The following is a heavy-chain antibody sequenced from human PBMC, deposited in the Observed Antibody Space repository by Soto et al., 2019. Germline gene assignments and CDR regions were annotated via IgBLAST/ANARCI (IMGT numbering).Heavy chain of an antibody. CDR3: ARKQVPAPNGMDG. CDR2: IDPSESYT. CDR1: GYRFTSYW. Sequence: GGSLKISCNGSGYRFTSYWISWVRQMPGKGLEWMGRIDPSESYTNYSPSFQGHVTISADKSISTAYLQWSSLKASDTAMYYCARKQVPAPNGMDGRGQRTTVTVSS. V-gene: IGHV5-10-1*01. J-gene: IGHJ6*02. D-gene: IGHD2-2*01.